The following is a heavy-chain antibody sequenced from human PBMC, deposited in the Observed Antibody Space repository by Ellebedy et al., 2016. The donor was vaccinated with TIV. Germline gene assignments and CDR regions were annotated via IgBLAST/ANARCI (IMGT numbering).Heavy chain of an antibody. CDR1: GFTFSDYA. V-gene: IGHV3-23*01. CDR2: IFKSDDTT. J-gene: IGHJ4*02. Sequence: GESLKISCAASGFTFSDYAMSWVRQAPGRGLEWVSTIFKSDDTTYYADSVKGRFTISRDNSKTKLSLQMNSLRAEDTAVYYCAKLAGVHPWYFDYWGQGTLVTVSS. D-gene: IGHD2-15*01. CDR3: AKLAGVHPWYFDY.